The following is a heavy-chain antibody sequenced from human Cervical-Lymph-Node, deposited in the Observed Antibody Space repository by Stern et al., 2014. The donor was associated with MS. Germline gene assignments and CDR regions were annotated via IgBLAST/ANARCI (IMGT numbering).Heavy chain of an antibody. V-gene: IGHV3-23*04. CDR2: ISGSGDST. J-gene: IGHJ4*02. Sequence: VQLVESGGGLVQPGGSVRLSCAASGFTFNTNGMRWVRQAPGEGLEWVSSISGSGDSTRYADSAKGRFTISRDNSKNTLYLQMNSLRAEDTAVYYCAKNRHDSWSSLLGGDYWGQGTLVTVSS. CDR3: AKNRHDSWSSLLGGDY. CDR1: GFTFNTNG. D-gene: IGHD6-13*01.